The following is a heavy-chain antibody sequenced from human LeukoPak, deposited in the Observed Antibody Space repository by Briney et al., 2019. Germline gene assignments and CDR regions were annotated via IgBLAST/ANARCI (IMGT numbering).Heavy chain of an antibody. CDR3: ARDLSAGVVVAAASDY. D-gene: IGHD2-15*01. CDR2: ISSSSNYI. V-gene: IGHV3-21*01. J-gene: IGHJ4*02. CDR1: GFTFSSYC. Sequence: GGSLRLSCAASGFTFSSYCMNWVRQAPGKGLEWVSSISSSSNYIYYAGPVKGRFTISRDDAKNSLYLPMNSLRAEATAVYYCARDLSAGVVVAAASDYWGQGTLVTVSS.